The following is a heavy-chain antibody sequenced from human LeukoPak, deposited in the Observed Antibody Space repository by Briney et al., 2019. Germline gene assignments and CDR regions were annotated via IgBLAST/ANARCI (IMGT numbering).Heavy chain of an antibody. D-gene: IGHD1-26*01. J-gene: IGHJ4*02. CDR1: GFTSSSYW. CDR3: ATTGSGSYYDY. CDR2: INDDETST. V-gene: IGHV3-74*01. Sequence: PGGSLRLSCAASGFTSSSYWMHWVRQVPGKGLEWVSRINDDETSTTYAESVKGRFTISRDNAKNTLFLQMNSLRAEDTAVYYCATTGSGSYYDYWGQGTLVTVSS.